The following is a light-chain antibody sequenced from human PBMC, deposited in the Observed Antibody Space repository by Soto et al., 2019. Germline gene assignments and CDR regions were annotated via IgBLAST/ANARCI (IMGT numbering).Light chain of an antibody. CDR2: AAS. J-gene: IGKJ3*01. CDR1: RGISSY. Sequence: QLTQSPSSLSASVGDRVTITCRASRGISSYLAWYQQKPGKAPKLLIYAASTLQSGVPSRFSGSGSGTDFTLTISRLQPEDFATYYCQQLDSYPRTFGPGTKVDIK. CDR3: QQLDSYPRT. V-gene: IGKV1-9*01.